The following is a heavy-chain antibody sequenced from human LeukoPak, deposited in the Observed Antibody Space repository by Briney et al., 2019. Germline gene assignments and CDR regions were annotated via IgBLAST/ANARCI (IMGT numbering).Heavy chain of an antibody. Sequence: PSETLSLTCAVYGGSFSGYYWSWIRQPPGKGLEWIGEINHSGSTNYNPSLKSRVTISVDTSKNHFSLKLSSVTAADTAVYYCARGQGEQKLFRHQWSLTPSHWFDPWGQGTLVTISS. D-gene: IGHD1-26*01. CDR3: ARGQGEQKLFRHQWSLTPSHWFDP. V-gene: IGHV4-34*01. CDR2: INHSGST. J-gene: IGHJ5*02. CDR1: GGSFSGYY.